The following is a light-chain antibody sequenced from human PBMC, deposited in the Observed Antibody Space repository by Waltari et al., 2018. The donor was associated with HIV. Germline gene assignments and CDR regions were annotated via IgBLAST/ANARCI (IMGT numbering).Light chain of an antibody. CDR3: LQSSNTPLT. CDR2: AAS. Sequence: DIQMTQSPSSLSASVGDRVPFTCRASQNIDNFLNWFQQKPGKAPKLLIHAASSLQSGVPSRFSGSGSGTDFSLTISSLQPEDFATYYCLQSSNTPLTFGPGTKVDIK. J-gene: IGKJ3*01. V-gene: IGKV1-39*01. CDR1: QNIDNF.